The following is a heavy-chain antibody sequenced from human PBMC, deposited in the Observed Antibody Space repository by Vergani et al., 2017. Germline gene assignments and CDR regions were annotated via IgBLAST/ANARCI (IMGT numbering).Heavy chain of an antibody. Sequence: QVQLVQSGAEVKKPGSSVKVSCKASGGTFSSYAISWVRQAPGQGLEWMGGIIPIFGTANYAQKFQGRVTITADESTSTAYTELSSLRSEDTAVYYCARDLFGYCSGGSCYLDYWGQGTLVTVSS. J-gene: IGHJ4*02. V-gene: IGHV1-69*12. CDR2: IIPIFGTA. D-gene: IGHD2-15*01. CDR1: GGTFSSYA. CDR3: ARDLFGYCSGGSCYLDY.